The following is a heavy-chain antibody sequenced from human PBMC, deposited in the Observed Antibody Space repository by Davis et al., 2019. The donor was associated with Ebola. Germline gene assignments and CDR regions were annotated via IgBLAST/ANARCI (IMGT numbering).Heavy chain of an antibody. V-gene: IGHV3-7*01. CDR2: IKQDGSEK. Sequence: GESLKISCAASGFTFSSYWMSWVRQAPGKGLEWVANIKQDGSEKYYVDSVKGRVTISRDNAKSTLYLQMNSLRVEDTALYYCTTDLRGTSYWGQGTLVTVSS. J-gene: IGHJ4*02. CDR3: TTDLRGTSY. D-gene: IGHD3-10*01. CDR1: GFTFSSYW.